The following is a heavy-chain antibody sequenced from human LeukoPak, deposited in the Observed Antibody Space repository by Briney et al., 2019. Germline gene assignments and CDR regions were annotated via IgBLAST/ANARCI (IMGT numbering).Heavy chain of an antibody. CDR3: ARDHWSSSSDYFDY. Sequence: ASVKVSCKASGYTFTSYYMHWVRQAPGQGLEWMGIIYPSGGSTSYAQKLQGRVTMTTDTSTSTAYMELRSLRSDDTAVYYCARDHWSSSSDYFDYWGQGTLVTVSS. V-gene: IGHV1-46*01. CDR2: IYPSGGST. CDR1: GYTFTSYY. D-gene: IGHD6-6*01. J-gene: IGHJ4*02.